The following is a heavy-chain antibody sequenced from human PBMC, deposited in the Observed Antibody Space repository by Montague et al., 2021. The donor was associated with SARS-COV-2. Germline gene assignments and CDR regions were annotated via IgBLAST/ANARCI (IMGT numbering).Heavy chain of an antibody. Sequence: TLSLTCTVSGGSISSCDYSWTWLRQLPGKGLEWIGCIYCSRTTFYNPSLTSPITISVATSKNQFSLKLSSVTAADTAVYYCAREGGRFPLWLGVDDDFAAWGQGTMATVSS. CDR2: IYCSRTT. CDR3: AREGGRFPLWLGVDDDFAA. D-gene: IGHD5-18*01. CDR1: GGSISSCDYS. J-gene: IGHJ3*01. V-gene: IGHV4-31*01.